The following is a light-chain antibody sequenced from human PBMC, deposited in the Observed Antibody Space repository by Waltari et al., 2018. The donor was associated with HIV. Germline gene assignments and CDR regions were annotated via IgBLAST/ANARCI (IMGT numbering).Light chain of an antibody. CDR2: GNH. CDR3: AAWDDSLNAWV. CDR1: RSNIGTKT. Sequence: QSVLTQPPSASGTPRQRVTISCSGSRSNIGTKTVNWYQQLPGSAPKFLMYGNHVRPSGVPDRFSGSKSGTSASLAISGLRSEDEADYYCAAWDDSLNAWVFGGGTKVTVL. J-gene: IGLJ3*02. V-gene: IGLV1-44*01.